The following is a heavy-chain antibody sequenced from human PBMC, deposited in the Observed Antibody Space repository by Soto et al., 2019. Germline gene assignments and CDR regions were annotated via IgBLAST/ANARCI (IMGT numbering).Heavy chain of an antibody. V-gene: IGHV1-18*01. J-gene: IGHJ4*02. Sequence: GASVKVSCKSPGYTFTSYGISWVRQAPGQGLEWMGWISAYNGNTKYAQRLQGRVTMTTDTSTSTAYMELRSLRSDDTAVYYCARDSPPVDYWGQGTLVTVSS. CDR3: ARDSPPVDY. CDR2: ISAYNGNT. CDR1: GYTFTSYG.